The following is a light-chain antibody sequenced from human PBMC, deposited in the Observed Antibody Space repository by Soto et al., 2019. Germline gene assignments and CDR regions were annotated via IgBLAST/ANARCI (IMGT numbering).Light chain of an antibody. CDR3: CSYAGSSASGV. CDR1: SSDVGSYNL. CDR2: EGS. Sequence: QSALTQPASVSGSPGQSITISCTGTSSDVGSYNLVSWYQQHPGKAPKLMIYEGSKRPSGVSNRFSGSKSGNTASLTISGLQAEDEADYYCCSYAGSSASGVFGTGTKVTVL. V-gene: IGLV2-23*01. J-gene: IGLJ1*01.